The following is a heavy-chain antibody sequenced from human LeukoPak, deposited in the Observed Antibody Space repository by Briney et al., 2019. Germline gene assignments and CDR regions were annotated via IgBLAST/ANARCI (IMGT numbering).Heavy chain of an antibody. V-gene: IGHV3-48*04. CDR3: ARDTRWSSSWKGDAFDT. Sequence: QSGGSLRLSCAAFGFTFSSYSMNWVRQAPGKGLEWVSYISSSSSTIFYADSVKGRFTISRDNAKSSLYLQMNSLRAEDTAVYYCARDTRWSSSWKGDAFDTWGQGTMVTVSS. D-gene: IGHD6-13*01. J-gene: IGHJ3*02. CDR1: GFTFSSYS. CDR2: ISSSSSTI.